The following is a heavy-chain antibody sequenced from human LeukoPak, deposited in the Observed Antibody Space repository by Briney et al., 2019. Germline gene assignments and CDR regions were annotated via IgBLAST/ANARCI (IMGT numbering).Heavy chain of an antibody. CDR2: ISSGGSTI. D-gene: IGHD6-13*01. CDR3: ARVQKGIAAAGTGGGWFEP. CDR1: GFTFSDYY. V-gene: IGHV3-11*01. J-gene: IGHJ5*02. Sequence: GGSLRLSCAASGFTFSDYYMSWIRQAPGKGLEWISYISSGGSTIYYADSVRGQFTISMDNAKKSLYLQMNSLRAEDTAVYYCARVQKGIAAAGTGGGWFEPWGQGTLVTVS.